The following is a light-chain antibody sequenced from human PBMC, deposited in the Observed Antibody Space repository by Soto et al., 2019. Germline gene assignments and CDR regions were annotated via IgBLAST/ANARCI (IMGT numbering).Light chain of an antibody. CDR1: PSISSSY. CDR3: QQYGSSPPYT. CDR2: GAS. Sequence: EIVLTQSPGTLSLSPGERATLSCRASPSISSSYLAWYQQKPGQPPRLLIYGASSRATGIPDRFSGSGSGTSFTLTISRLEPEDFAVYYCQQYGSSPPYTFGQGTKLEIK. J-gene: IGKJ2*01. V-gene: IGKV3-20*01.